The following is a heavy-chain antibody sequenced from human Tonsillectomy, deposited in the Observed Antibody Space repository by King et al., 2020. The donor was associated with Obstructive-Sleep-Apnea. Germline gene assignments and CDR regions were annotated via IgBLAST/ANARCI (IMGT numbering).Heavy chain of an antibody. CDR3: AREFPLWFGERVDY. CDR2: IKQDGSEK. D-gene: IGHD3-10*01. J-gene: IGHJ4*02. CDR1: GFTFSSYW. V-gene: IGHV3-7*01. Sequence: QLVQSGGGLVQPGGSLRLSCAASGFTFSSYWMRWVRQAPGKGLEWVANIKQDGSEKYYVDSVKGRFTISRDNAKNSLYLQMNSLRAEDTAVYYCAREFPLWFGERVDYWGQGTLVTVSS.